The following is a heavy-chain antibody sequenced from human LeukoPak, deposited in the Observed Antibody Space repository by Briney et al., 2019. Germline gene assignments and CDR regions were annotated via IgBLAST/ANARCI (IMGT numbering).Heavy chain of an antibody. CDR3: ARANDYGDPGGY. J-gene: IGHJ4*02. CDR2: IYSSGST. Sequence: GGSLRLSCAASGFTFSSYAMHWVRQAPGKGLEWVSVIYSSGSTYYADSVKGRFTISRDNSKNTLYLQINSLRAEDTAVYYCARANDYGDPGGYWGQGTLVTVSS. V-gene: IGHV3-53*01. D-gene: IGHD4-17*01. CDR1: GFTFSSYA.